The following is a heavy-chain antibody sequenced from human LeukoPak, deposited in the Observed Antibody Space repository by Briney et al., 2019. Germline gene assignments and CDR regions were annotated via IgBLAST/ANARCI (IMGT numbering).Heavy chain of an antibody. D-gene: IGHD3-22*01. CDR2: ISAYNGNT. CDR3: ARAYYYESRGYYEASDY. CDR1: GYTFTSYG. V-gene: IGHV1-18*01. J-gene: IGHJ4*02. Sequence: ASVKVSCKASGYTFTSYGISWVRQAPGQGLEWMGWISAYNGNTNYAQKLQGRVTMTTDTSTSTAYMELRSLRSDDTAVYYCARAYYYESRGYYEASDYWGQGTLVTVSS.